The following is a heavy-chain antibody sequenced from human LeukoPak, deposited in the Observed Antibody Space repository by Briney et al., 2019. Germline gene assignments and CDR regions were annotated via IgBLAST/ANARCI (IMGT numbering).Heavy chain of an antibody. CDR1: GYTFTGYY. D-gene: IGHD6-13*01. CDR2: INPNSGGT. J-gene: IGHJ5*02. V-gene: IGHV1-2*02. CDR3: ARKRIIAAAETTPYNWFDP. Sequence: ASVKVSCKASGYTFTGYYMHWVRQAPGQGLEWMGWINPNSGGTNYAQKFQGRVTMTRDTSISTAYMELSRLRSDDTAVYYYARKRIIAAAETTPYNWFDPWGQGTLVTVSS.